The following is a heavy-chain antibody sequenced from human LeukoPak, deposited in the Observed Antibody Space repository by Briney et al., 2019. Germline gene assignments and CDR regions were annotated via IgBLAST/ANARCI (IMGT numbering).Heavy chain of an antibody. CDR1: GFTFSNYA. Sequence: PGGSLRLSRAASGFTFSNYAMYWVRQAPGRGLEWVALISHDGSNKNYADSVKGRFTISRDNSKNTLYLQMNSLRAEDTAVYYCAKAFVGILTGSGAFDIWGQGTMVTVSS. D-gene: IGHD3-9*01. V-gene: IGHV3-30-3*01. CDR3: AKAFVGILTGSGAFDI. J-gene: IGHJ3*02. CDR2: ISHDGSNK.